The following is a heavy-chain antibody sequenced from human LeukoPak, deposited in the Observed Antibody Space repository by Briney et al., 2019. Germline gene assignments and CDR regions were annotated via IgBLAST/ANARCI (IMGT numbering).Heavy chain of an antibody. V-gene: IGHV3-33*01. CDR2: IWYDGSNK. Sequence: GRSLRLSCAASGFTFSSYGMHWVRQAPGKGLEWVAVIWYDGSNKYYADSVKGRFTISRDNSKNTLYLQMSSLRAEDTAVYYCARVYCSSTSCYIDYWGQGTLVTVSS. J-gene: IGHJ4*02. CDR1: GFTFSSYG. CDR3: ARVYCSSTSCYIDY. D-gene: IGHD2-2*02.